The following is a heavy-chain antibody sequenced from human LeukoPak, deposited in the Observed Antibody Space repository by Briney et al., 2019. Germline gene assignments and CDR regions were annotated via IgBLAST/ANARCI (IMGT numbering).Heavy chain of an antibody. J-gene: IGHJ5*02. Sequence: MTGGSLRLSCAASRFTFSSYWMSWVRQAPGKGLEWLSSITTISHYIYYAGAVRGRFTISRDNAKNSLYLQMNSLRGEDTAVYYCARSGGPGTYHQLRYNWFDPWGQGTLVTVSS. CDR2: ITTISHYI. CDR3: ARSGGPGTYHQLRYNWFDP. CDR1: RFTFSSYW. V-gene: IGHV3-21*01. D-gene: IGHD3-10*01.